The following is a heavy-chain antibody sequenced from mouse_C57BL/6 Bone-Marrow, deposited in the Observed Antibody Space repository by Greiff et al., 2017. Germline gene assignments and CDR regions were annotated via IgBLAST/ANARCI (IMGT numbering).Heavy chain of an antibody. D-gene: IGHD2-3*01. V-gene: IGHV1-50*01. CDR1: GYTFTSYW. CDR2: IDPSDSYT. CDR3: ASEGIYDGYGAWFAY. Sequence: VQLQQPGAELVKPGASVKLSCKASGYTFTSYWMQWVKQRPGQGLEWIGEIDPSDSYTNYNQKFKGKATLTVETSSSTAYMQLSSLTSEDSAVYYCASEGIYDGYGAWFAYWGQGTLVTVSA. J-gene: IGHJ3*01.